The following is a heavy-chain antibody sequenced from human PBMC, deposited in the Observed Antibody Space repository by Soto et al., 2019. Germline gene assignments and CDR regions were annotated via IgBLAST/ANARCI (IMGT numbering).Heavy chain of an antibody. J-gene: IGHJ4*02. CDR1: GVTFRDYY. Sequence: GGSLRLCCGASGVTFRDYYMSGIRQAPGKGLEWISYVSSKNNHIYYADSVKGRYTISRDNAKNSLYLQTNSLRAEDTAVYYCARGTAQQPKDYWGQGTLVTVSS. CDR2: VSSKNNHI. D-gene: IGHD2-8*02. CDR3: ARGTAQQPKDY. V-gene: IGHV3-11*06.